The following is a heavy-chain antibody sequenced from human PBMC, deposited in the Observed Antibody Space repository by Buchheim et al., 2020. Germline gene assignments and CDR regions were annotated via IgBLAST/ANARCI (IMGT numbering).Heavy chain of an antibody. CDR3: ARGHYYDSKGYFDY. D-gene: IGHD3-22*01. CDR2: IWYDGSNK. V-gene: IGHV3-33*01. J-gene: IGHJ4*02. CDR1: GFTFSSYG. Sequence: QVQLVESGGGVVQPGRSLRLSCAASGFTFSSYGMHWVRQAPGKGLEWVAVIWYDGSNKYYADSVKGRFTISRDNSKNTLYLKMNSLRAEDTAVYYCARGHYYDSKGYFDYWGQGTL.